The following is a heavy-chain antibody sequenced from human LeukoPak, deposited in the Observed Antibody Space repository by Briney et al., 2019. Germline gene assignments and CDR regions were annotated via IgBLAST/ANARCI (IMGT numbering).Heavy chain of an antibody. D-gene: IGHD3-22*01. CDR1: GYTFTGYY. V-gene: IGHV1-2*02. J-gene: IGHJ4*02. CDR2: INPNSGGT. CDR3: ARGVSGSERFIDY. Sequence: ASVKVSCKASGYTFTGYYMHWVRQAPGQGLEWMGWINPNSGGTNYAQKFQGRVTMTRDMSTSTVYMELSSLRSEDTALYYCARGVSGSERFIDYWGQGTLVTVSS.